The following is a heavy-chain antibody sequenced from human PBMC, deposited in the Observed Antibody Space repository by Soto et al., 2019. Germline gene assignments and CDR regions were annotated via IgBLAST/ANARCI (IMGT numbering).Heavy chain of an antibody. CDR1: GFTFSSYS. CDR2: ISSSSSTI. J-gene: IGHJ4*02. D-gene: IGHD3-16*01. Sequence: GGSLRLSCAASGFTFSSYSMNWVRQAPGKGLEWVSYISSSSSTIYYADSVKGRFTISRDNAKNSLYLQMNSLRDEDTAVYYCARVFGPPGGLAPFIPDYWGQGTLVTVSS. CDR3: ARVFGPPGGLAPFIPDY. V-gene: IGHV3-48*02.